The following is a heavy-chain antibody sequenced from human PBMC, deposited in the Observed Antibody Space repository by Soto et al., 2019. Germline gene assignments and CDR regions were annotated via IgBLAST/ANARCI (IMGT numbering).Heavy chain of an antibody. Sequence: GGSLRLSCAASGFTFSDYNMNWVRLAPGKGLEWLSFIRSSGSPTFYADSVKGRFTISRENAKNSLYLQMNSLRAEDSAVYYCARGRGYFSGWNGAYYFDYWGQGALVTVSS. CDR3: ARGRGYFSGWNGAYYFDY. V-gene: IGHV3-48*01. CDR1: GFTFSDYN. CDR2: IRSSGSPT. J-gene: IGHJ4*02. D-gene: IGHD6-19*01.